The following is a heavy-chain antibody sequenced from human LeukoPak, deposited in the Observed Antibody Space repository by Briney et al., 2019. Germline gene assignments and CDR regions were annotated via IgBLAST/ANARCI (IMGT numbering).Heavy chain of an antibody. CDR3: AILAPTNWGFDY. V-gene: IGHV4-39*01. CDR1: GGSISSSSYY. Sequence: ASETLSLTCTVSGGSISSSSYYWGWIRQPPGKGLEWIGSIYYSGSTYYNPSLKSRVTISVDTSKNQFSLKLSSVTAADTAVYYCAILAPTNWGFDYWGQGTLVTVSS. D-gene: IGHD7-27*01. J-gene: IGHJ4*02. CDR2: IYYSGST.